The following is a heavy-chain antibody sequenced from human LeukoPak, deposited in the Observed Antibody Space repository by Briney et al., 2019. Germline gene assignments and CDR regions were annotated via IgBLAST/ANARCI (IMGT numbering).Heavy chain of an antibody. Sequence: SVKVSCKASGYTFTSYDINWVRQATGQGREWMGGIIPIFGTANYAQKFRGRVTITADKSTRTAYMELSSLRSEDTAVYYCATGAYSSINWGQGTLVTVSS. CDR3: ATGAYSSIN. V-gene: IGHV1-69*06. J-gene: IGHJ4*02. CDR1: GYTFTSYD. CDR2: IIPIFGTA. D-gene: IGHD6-13*01.